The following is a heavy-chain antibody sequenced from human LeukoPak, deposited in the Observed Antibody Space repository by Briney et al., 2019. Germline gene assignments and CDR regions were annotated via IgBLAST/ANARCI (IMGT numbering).Heavy chain of an antibody. D-gene: IGHD1-1*01. CDR3: SRVTTNGYFEY. CDR1: GFTFSSFL. Sequence: PGGSLRLSCAASGFTFSSFLVGWVRQAPGKGLEWVASIRFDESEKHHVDSVEGRFTISRDNAKSSLYLQMNSLRAEDTAVYFCSRVTTNGYFEYWGQGTLVTVSS. CDR2: IRFDESEK. V-gene: IGHV3-7*04. J-gene: IGHJ4*02.